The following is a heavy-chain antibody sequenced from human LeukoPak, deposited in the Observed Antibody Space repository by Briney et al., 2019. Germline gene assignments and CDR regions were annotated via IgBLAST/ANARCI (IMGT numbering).Heavy chain of an antibody. CDR3: ARDTNSFGFDY. D-gene: IGHD3-16*01. CDR1: GFTFSSYG. J-gene: IGHJ4*02. V-gene: IGHV3-33*01. CDR2: IWYDGSNK. Sequence: QPGGSLRLSCAASGFTFSSYGMHWVRQAPGKGLEWVAVIWYDGSNKYYADSVKGRLTISRDNSKNTLYLQMNSLRAEDTAVYYCARDTNSFGFDYWGQGTLVTVSS.